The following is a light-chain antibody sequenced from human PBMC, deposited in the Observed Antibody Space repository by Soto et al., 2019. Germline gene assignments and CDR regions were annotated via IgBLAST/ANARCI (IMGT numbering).Light chain of an antibody. V-gene: IGKV3-15*01. Sequence: EIVMTQCPATVSVSPGERATLSCRASQSVSSNLAWYQQKPGQAPRLLIYGASTRATGIPARFSGSGSGTEFTLTISSLQSEDLAVYYCQQDNNWPPLTFGGGTKVEIK. CDR2: GAS. CDR3: QQDNNWPPLT. J-gene: IGKJ4*01. CDR1: QSVSSN.